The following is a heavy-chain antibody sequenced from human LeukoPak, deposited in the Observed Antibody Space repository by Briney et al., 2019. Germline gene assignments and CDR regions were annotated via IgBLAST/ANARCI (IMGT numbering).Heavy chain of an antibody. D-gene: IGHD3-3*01. V-gene: IGHV3-11*01. CDR3: AGVLLRFLEWSFDY. CDR1: GFTFSDYY. Sequence: GGSLRLSCAASGFTFSDYYMSWIRQAPGKGLEWVSYISSSGSTIYYADSVKGRFTISRDNAKNTLYLQMNSLRAEDTAVYYCAGVLLRFLEWSFDYWGQGTLVTVSS. J-gene: IGHJ4*02. CDR2: ISSSGSTI.